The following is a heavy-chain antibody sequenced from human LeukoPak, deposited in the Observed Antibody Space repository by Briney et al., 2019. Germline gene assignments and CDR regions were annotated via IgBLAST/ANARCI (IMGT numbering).Heavy chain of an antibody. J-gene: IGHJ6*02. Sequence: PSETLSLTCTVSGGSISSSSYYWGWIRQPPGKGLEWIGSIYYSGSTYYNPSLKSRVTISVDTSKNQFSLKLSSVTAADTAVYYCARESGDRGYDQALYYGMDVWGQGTTVTVSS. CDR2: IYYSGST. D-gene: IGHD5-12*01. CDR3: ARESGDRGYDQALYYGMDV. V-gene: IGHV4-39*07. CDR1: GGSISSSSYY.